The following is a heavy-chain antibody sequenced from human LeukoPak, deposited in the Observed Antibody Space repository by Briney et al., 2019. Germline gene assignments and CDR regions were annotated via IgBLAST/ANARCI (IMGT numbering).Heavy chain of an antibody. CDR3: AKSKDYDILTGLT. Sequence: GGSLRLSCAASGFTLSSYAMSWGCQAPGEGLEWGSAISGSGGSTYYADSVKGRFTISRDNSKNTLYLQMNSLRAEDTAVYYCAKSKDYDILTGLTWGQGTLVTVSS. J-gene: IGHJ5*02. D-gene: IGHD3-9*01. V-gene: IGHV3-23*01. CDR1: GFTLSSYA. CDR2: ISGSGGST.